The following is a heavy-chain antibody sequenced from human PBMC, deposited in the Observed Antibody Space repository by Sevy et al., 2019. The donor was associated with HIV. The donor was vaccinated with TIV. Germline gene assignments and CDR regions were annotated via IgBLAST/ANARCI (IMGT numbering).Heavy chain of an antibody. D-gene: IGHD3-22*01. J-gene: IGHJ5*01. V-gene: IGHV3-23*01. CDR3: ARSRRGAYYDARVTFQPADS. CDR2: ISGSGDGI. CDR1: GFDFGKYA. Sequence: GGSLRLSCAASGFDFGKYAISWVRQSPGKGLEWISVISGSGDGIKYADSVKGRFTISRDSSKNMLFLQMNSLRVEDTAVYYCARSRRGAYYDARVTFQPADSWGQGTLVTVSS.